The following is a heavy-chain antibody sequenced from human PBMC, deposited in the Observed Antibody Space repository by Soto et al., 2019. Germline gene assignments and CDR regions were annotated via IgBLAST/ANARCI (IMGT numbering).Heavy chain of an antibody. CDR1: GGSFSGYY. Sequence: SETLSLTCAVYGGSFSGYYWSWIRQPPGKVLEWIGEINHSGSTNYNPSLKSRVTIPVDTSKNQFSLKLSSVTAADTAVYYCARGFARYYYDSSGYYYAFDYWGQGTLVTVSS. J-gene: IGHJ4*02. D-gene: IGHD3-22*01. CDR2: INHSGST. CDR3: ARGFARYYYDSSGYYYAFDY. V-gene: IGHV4-34*01.